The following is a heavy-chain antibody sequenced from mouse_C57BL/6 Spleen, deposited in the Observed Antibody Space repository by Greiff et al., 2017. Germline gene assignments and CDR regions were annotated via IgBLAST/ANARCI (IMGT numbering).Heavy chain of an antibody. Sequence: DVQLVESGGDLVKPGGSLKLSCAASGFTFSSYGMSWVRQTPDKRLEWVATISSGGSYTYYPDSVKGRFTISRDNAKNTLYLQMSSLKSEDTAMYYCARQNYSNYLFAYWGQGTLVTVSA. D-gene: IGHD2-5*01. V-gene: IGHV5-6*01. CDR2: ISSGGSYT. CDR3: ARQNYSNYLFAY. J-gene: IGHJ3*01. CDR1: GFTFSSYG.